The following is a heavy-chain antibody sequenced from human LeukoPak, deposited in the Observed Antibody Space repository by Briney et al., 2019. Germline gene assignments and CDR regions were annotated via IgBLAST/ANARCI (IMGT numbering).Heavy chain of an antibody. Sequence: PSETLSLTCTVSGGSISSYYWNWVRQPPGKGLERIGYIYYSGSTNYNPSLKSRVTILVDTSKNQFSLKLSSVTAADTAVYYCARGRYYDFGDYWGQGTLVTVSS. D-gene: IGHD3-3*01. V-gene: IGHV4-59*01. CDR1: GGSISSYY. J-gene: IGHJ4*02. CDR2: IYYSGST. CDR3: ARGRYYDFGDY.